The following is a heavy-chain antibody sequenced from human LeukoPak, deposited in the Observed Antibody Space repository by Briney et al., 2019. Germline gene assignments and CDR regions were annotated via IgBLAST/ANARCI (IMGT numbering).Heavy chain of an antibody. CDR1: GGSFSGYY. V-gene: IGHV4-34*01. CDR3: ARGRTTVTTRGSFDY. Sequence: SETLSLTCAVYGGSFSGYYWSWIRQPPGKGLEWIGEINHSGSTNYNPSLKSRVTISVDTSKNQFSLKLSSVTAADTAVYYCARGRTTVTTRGSFDYWGQGTLVTVSS. CDR2: INHSGST. D-gene: IGHD4-17*01. J-gene: IGHJ4*02.